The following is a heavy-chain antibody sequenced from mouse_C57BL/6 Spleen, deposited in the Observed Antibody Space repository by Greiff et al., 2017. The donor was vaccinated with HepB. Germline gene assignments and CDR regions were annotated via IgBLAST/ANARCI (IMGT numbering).Heavy chain of an antibody. CDR3: ASGNYDYDGGDY. V-gene: IGHV1-50*01. CDR2: IDPSDSYT. CDR1: GYTFTSYW. J-gene: IGHJ2*01. D-gene: IGHD2-4*01. Sequence: QVQLQQPGAELVKPGASVKLSCKASGYTFTSYWMQWVKQRPGQGLEWIGEIDPSDSYTNYNQKFKGKATLTVDTSSGTAYMQLSSLTSEDSAVYYCASGNYDYDGGDYWGQGTTLTVSS.